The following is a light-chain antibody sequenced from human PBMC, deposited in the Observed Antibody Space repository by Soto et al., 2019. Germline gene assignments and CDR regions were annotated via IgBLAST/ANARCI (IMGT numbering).Light chain of an antibody. Sequence: DVVMTQSPLSLPVTLGQPASISCRSSQSLAYSDGNTYLNWFQQRPGQSPRRLIYKVSNRDSGVPDRFSGSGSASYFTLKIRRVGVEVVGIYYGRQATHWPPNSFARGTKLEIK. CDR2: KVS. J-gene: IGKJ2*01. CDR3: RQATHWPPNS. CDR1: QSLAYSDGNTY. V-gene: IGKV2-30*01.